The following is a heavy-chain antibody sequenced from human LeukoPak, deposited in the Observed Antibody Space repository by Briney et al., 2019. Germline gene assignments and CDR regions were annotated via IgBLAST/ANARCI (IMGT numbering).Heavy chain of an antibody. CDR2: INPSGGST. CDR1: GYTFTSYY. Sequence: ASAKVSCKASGYTFTSYYMHWVRQAPGQGLEWMGIINPSGGSTSYAQKFQGTVTMTRDTSTSTVYMELSSLRSEDTAVYYCARDGFGDIVVVPAALGYYYYGMDVWGQGTTVTVSS. CDR3: ARDGFGDIVVVPAALGYYYYGMDV. V-gene: IGHV1-46*01. D-gene: IGHD2-2*01. J-gene: IGHJ6*02.